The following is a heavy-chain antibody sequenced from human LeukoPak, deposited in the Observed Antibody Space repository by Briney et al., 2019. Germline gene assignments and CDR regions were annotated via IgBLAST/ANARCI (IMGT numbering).Heavy chain of an antibody. CDR3: ARDPSSYYDSSGIDY. Sequence: PGGSLRLSCAASGFTFSSYGMHWVRQAPGKGLEWVAVIWYDGSNKYYADSVKGRFTISRDNPKNTLYLQMNSLRAEDTAVYYCARDPSSYYDSSGIDYWGQGTLVTVSS. D-gene: IGHD3-22*01. CDR1: GFTFSSYG. J-gene: IGHJ4*02. V-gene: IGHV3-33*01. CDR2: IWYDGSNK.